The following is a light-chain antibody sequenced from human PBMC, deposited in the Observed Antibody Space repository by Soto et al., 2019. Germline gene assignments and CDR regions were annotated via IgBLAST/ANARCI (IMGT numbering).Light chain of an antibody. V-gene: IGKV1-5*01. CDR1: QSISSW. J-gene: IGKJ2*01. CDR3: QQYNSYSPYT. Sequence: DIQMTQSPSTLSASVGDRVTITCRASQSISSWLAWYQQKPGKAPKLLIYDASSLESGVPSRFRGSGSGTEFTLTICSLQPDDFATYYCQQYNSYSPYTFGQGTKLEIK. CDR2: DAS.